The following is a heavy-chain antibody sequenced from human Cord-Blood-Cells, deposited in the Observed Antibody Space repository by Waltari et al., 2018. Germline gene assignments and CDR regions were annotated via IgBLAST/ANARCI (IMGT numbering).Heavy chain of an antibody. D-gene: IGHD3-22*01. V-gene: IGHV1-24*01. CDR1: VYTLTELS. J-gene: IGHJ4*02. CDR3: ATGKVSVVISSPTFDY. CDR2: FDPEDGET. Sequence: QVQLVQSGAEVKKPGASVKVSCKVSVYTLTELSMHWVRQAPGKGLEWRGGFDPEDGETIYAQKFQGRVTMTEDTSTDTAYMELSSLRSEDTAVYYCATGKVSVVISSPTFDYWGQGTLVTVSS.